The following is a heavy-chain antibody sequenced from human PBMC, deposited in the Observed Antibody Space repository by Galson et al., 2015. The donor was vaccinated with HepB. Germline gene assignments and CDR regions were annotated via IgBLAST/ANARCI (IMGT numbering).Heavy chain of an antibody. CDR1: GFTFSSYS. CDR3: ARDAVRVPLEDVYYYYYGMDV. CDR2: ISSSSSYI. J-gene: IGHJ6*02. Sequence: SLRLSCAASGFTFSSYSMNWVRQAPGKGLEWVSSISSSSSYIYYADSVKGRFTISRDNAKNSLYLQMNSLRAEDTAVYYCARDAVRVPLEDVYYYYYGMDVWGQGTTVTVSS. V-gene: IGHV3-21*01. D-gene: IGHD3-10*01.